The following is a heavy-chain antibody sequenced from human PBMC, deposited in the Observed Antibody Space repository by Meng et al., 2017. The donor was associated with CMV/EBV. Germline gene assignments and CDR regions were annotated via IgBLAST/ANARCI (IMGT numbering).Heavy chain of an antibody. CDR1: GLTFSSYG. D-gene: IGHD2-2*01. CDR2: IRYDGSNK. V-gene: IGHV3-30*02. Sequence: GESLKISCAASGLTFSSYGMHWVRQAPGKGLEWVAFIRYDGSNKYYADSVKGRFTISRDNSKNTLYLQMNSLRAEDTAVYYCAKDYSPYCSSTSCYGYFDYWGQGTLVTVSS. CDR3: AKDYSPYCSSTSCYGYFDY. J-gene: IGHJ4*02.